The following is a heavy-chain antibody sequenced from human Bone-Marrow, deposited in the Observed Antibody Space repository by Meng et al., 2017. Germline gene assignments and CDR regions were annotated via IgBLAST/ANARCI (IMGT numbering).Heavy chain of an antibody. Sequence: GESLRLSCAASGFTFSSYAMSWVRQAPGKGLEWVSAISGSGGSTYYADSVKGRFTISRDNSKNTLYLQMNSLRAEDTAVYYCARAIVGATIRPRAYGMDVWGQGTTVTVSS. V-gene: IGHV3-23*01. D-gene: IGHD1-26*01. CDR1: GFTFSSYA. CDR3: ARAIVGATIRPRAYGMDV. CDR2: ISGSGGST. J-gene: IGHJ6*02.